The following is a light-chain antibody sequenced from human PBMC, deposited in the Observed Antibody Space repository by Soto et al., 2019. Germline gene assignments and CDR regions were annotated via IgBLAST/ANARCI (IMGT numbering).Light chain of an antibody. CDR1: QSVLNSSNNKNY. CDR3: QQYDDTPRT. Sequence: DVVMTQSPDSLAVSLGERATINCKSSQSVLNSSNNKNYLAWYQQKPGQPPKLLIYWASTRESGVSDRFSGSGSGTNFTLTISSLQAEDVAVYYCQQYDDTPRTFGQGTKVEIK. V-gene: IGKV4-1*01. J-gene: IGKJ1*01. CDR2: WAS.